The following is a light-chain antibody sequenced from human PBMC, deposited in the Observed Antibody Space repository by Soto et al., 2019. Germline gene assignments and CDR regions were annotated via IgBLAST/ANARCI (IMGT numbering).Light chain of an antibody. V-gene: IGKV3-20*01. CDR2: GAS. CDR3: QQYGSSPIT. CDR1: QSVSSSY. J-gene: IGKJ5*01. Sequence: EFVLARAPGTLSLSPGARATLSCRASQSVSSSYLAWYQQKAGQAPGLLIYGASRRAAGIPDRFSGSGFGTDFTLTISRLEPEDFAVYYCQQYGSSPITFGQGTRLEIK.